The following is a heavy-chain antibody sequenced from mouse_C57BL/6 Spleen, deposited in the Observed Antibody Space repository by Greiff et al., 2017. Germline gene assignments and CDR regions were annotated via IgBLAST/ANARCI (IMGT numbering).Heavy chain of an antibody. V-gene: IGHV1-42*01. J-gene: IGHJ3*01. CDR1: GYSFTGYY. Sequence: VQLQQSGPELVKPGASVKISCKASGYSFTGYYMNWVKQSPEKSLEWIGEINPSTGGTTYNQKFKAKATLTVDKSSSTAYMQLKSLTSEDSAVYYCARDSSGPAWFAYWGQGTLVTVSA. D-gene: IGHD3-2*02. CDR2: INPSTGGT. CDR3: ARDSSGPAWFAY.